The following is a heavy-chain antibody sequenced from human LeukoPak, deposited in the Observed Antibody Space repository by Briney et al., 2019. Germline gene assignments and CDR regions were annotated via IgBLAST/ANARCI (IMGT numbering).Heavy chain of an antibody. V-gene: IGHV4-59*01. CDR1: GGSISNNY. CDR3: ASHKGF. J-gene: IGHJ4*02. Sequence: SETLSLTCTVSGGSISNNYWSRFRQPPGKGLEWIGYIYYSGSTNYNPSLKSRVTISVDTSKSQFSLKLSSVTAADTAVYYCASHKGFWGQGTLVTVYS. CDR2: IYYSGST.